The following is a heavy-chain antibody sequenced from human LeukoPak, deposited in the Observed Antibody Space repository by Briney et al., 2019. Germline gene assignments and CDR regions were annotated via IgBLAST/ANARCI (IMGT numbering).Heavy chain of an antibody. D-gene: IGHD6-19*01. J-gene: IGHJ3*02. Sequence: ASVKVSRKPSVYTFTSSNINRVRHAPGQGLGWMGWINPNSGNTGYAQTFQGRVTMTRNTSISTAYMELSSLRSEDTAVYYCVRGRPWLREADAFDSWGQGTMVTVSS. CDR1: VYTFTSSN. V-gene: IGHV1-8*01. CDR2: INPNSGNT. CDR3: VRGRPWLREADAFDS.